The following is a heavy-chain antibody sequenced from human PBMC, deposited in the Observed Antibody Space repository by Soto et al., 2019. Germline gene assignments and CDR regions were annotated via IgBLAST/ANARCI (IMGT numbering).Heavy chain of an antibody. CDR2: TYFRSKWYN. V-gene: IGHV6-1*01. J-gene: IGHJ5*02. Sequence: SQTLSLTFAISGGSVSSNTSSWDWIRQSPSRGLEWLGRTYFRSKWYNDYAVSVKSRIIINPDTSNNQFSLQLNSVTPEDTAVYFCAKGDNLGPKTGYAFDPWGQGIMVTVSS. D-gene: IGHD5-12*01. CDR3: AKGDNLGPKTGYAFDP. CDR1: GGSVSSNTSS.